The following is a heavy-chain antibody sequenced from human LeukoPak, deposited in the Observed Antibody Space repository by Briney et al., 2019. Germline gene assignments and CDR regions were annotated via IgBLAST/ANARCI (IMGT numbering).Heavy chain of an antibody. CDR3: ARGGSCGGDCYPYWYFDL. D-gene: IGHD2-21*02. J-gene: IGHJ2*01. Sequence: PGGSLRLSCAASGFTVSSNYMSWVRQAPGKGLEWVSSISSSSSYIYYADSVKGRFTISRDNAKNSLYLQMNSLRAEDTAVYYCARGGSCGGDCYPYWYFDLWGRGTLVTVSS. CDR2: ISSSSSYI. V-gene: IGHV3-21*01. CDR1: GFTVSSNY.